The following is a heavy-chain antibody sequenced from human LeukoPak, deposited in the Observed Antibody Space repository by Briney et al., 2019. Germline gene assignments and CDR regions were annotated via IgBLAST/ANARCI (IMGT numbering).Heavy chain of an antibody. V-gene: IGHV4-4*08. D-gene: IGHD3-10*01. CDR2: SHTGGSI. CDR3: ARRRGGFGEGEFDY. J-gene: IGHJ4*02. Sequence: SETLSLTCTVSGVSISGFYWHWIPQPPRKGLEWVGYSHTGGSISSNPSLNSRVAYSMDTSKNQVSLRLNSVTATDTAVYYCARRRGGFGEGEFDYWGQGIPVTVST. CDR1: GVSISGFY.